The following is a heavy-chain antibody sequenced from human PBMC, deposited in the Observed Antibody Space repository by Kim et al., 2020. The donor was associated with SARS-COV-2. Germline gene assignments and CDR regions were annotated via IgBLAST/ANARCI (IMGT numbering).Heavy chain of an antibody. CDR1: RFTFSSSA. CDR3: AKNVHVTSVTFLWYFDL. V-gene: IGHV3-23*01. CDR2: IFGSGHGT. Sequence: GGSLRLSCAASRFTFSSSAMTWVRQAPGRGLEWVSSIFGSGHGTYYADSVKGRFIISRDNSKKTLYLQMNDLRADDTAIYYCAKNVHVTSVTFLWYFDLWGRGTSATVSS. D-gene: IGHD2-2*01. J-gene: IGHJ2*01.